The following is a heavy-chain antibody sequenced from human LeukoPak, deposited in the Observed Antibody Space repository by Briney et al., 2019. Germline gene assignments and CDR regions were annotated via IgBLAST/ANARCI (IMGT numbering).Heavy chain of an antibody. CDR1: GYTFTGYY. CDR3: ARFPQLWFGEKPIMHAFDI. CDR2: INPNSGGT. V-gene: IGHV1-2*02. Sequence: ASVKVSCKASGYTFTGYYMHWVRQAPGQGLEWMGWINPNSGGTNYAQKFQGRVTMTRDTSISTAYMELSRLRSDDTAVYYCARFPQLWFGEKPIMHAFDIWGQGTMVTVSS. J-gene: IGHJ3*02. D-gene: IGHD3-10*01.